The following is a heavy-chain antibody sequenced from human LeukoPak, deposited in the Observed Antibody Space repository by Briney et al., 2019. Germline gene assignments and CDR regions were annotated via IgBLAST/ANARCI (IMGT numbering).Heavy chain of an antibody. CDR2: ISYDGSNK. V-gene: IGHV3-30-3*01. D-gene: IGHD4-17*01. Sequence: GGSLRLSCAASGFTFSSYAMHWVRQAPGKGLEWVAVISYDGSNKYYADSVKGRFTISRDNSKNTLYLQMNSLRAEDTAVYYCERGGYGDYDFNFDYWGQGTLVTVSS. CDR3: ERGGYGDYDFNFDY. CDR1: GFTFSSYA. J-gene: IGHJ4*02.